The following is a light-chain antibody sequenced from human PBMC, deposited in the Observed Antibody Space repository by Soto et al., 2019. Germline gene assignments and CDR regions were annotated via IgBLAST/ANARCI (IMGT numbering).Light chain of an antibody. J-gene: IGKJ2*01. V-gene: IGKV1-5*03. CDR3: QQHSSSSPYT. CDR2: KAS. CDR1: QSISSW. Sequence: DIQMTQSPSTLSASVGDRVTITCRASQSISSWLAWYQQKPGKAPILLIYKASTLGSGVPSRFSGGGSGTEFTLTISSLQPDDFATYYCQQHSSSSPYTFGQGTKLEIK.